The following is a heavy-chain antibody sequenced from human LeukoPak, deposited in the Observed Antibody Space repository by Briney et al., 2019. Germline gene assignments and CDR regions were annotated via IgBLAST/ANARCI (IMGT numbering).Heavy chain of an antibody. V-gene: IGHV1-2*02. CDR2: INPNGGGS. CDR3: ARDRPVGSRDSSGYADY. D-gene: IGHD3-22*01. CDR1: GYTFTGYY. J-gene: IGHJ4*02. Sequence: RASVTVSCKASGYTFTGYYIHWVRQAPGQGLEWMGWINPNGGGSNFAPKFQGRVTMTRDTSISTASMELSRLRSDDTAVYYCARDRPVGSRDSSGYADYWGQGTLVTVSS.